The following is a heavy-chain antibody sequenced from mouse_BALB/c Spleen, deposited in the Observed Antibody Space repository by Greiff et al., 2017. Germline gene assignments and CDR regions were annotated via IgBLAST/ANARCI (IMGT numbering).Heavy chain of an antibody. D-gene: IGHD1-1*01. CDR1: GYSITSGYY. Sequence: EVQVVESGPGLVKPSQSLSLTCSVTGYSITSGYYWNWIRQFPGNKLEWMGYISYDGSNNYNPSLKNRISITRDTSKNQFFLKLNSVTTEDTATYYCAREGGYYYGVDYWGQGTTLTVSS. CDR3: AREGGYYYGVDY. V-gene: IGHV3-6*02. J-gene: IGHJ2*01. CDR2: ISYDGSN.